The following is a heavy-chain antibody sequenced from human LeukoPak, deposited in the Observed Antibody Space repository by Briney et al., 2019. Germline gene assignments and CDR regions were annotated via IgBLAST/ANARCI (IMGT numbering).Heavy chain of an antibody. CDR1: GGSISSSSYY. J-gene: IGHJ5*02. Sequence: TSETLSLTCTVSGGSISSSSYYWGWIRQPPGKGLEWIGSIYYSGSTYYNPSLKSRVTISVGTSKNQFSLKLSSVTAADTAVYYCARDGVFRPLAWGQGTLVTVSS. D-gene: IGHD3-10*01. V-gene: IGHV4-39*07. CDR3: ARDGVFRPLA. CDR2: IYYSGST.